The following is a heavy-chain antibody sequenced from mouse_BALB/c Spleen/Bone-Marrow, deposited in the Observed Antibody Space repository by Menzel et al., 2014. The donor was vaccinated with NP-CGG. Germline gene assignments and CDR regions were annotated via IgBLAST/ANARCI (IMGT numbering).Heavy chain of an antibody. V-gene: IGHV1S56*01. D-gene: IGHD1-1*01. CDR1: GYTFTSYY. Sequence: VQLQQSRPELVKPGASVRISCKASGYTFTSYYIHWVKQRPGQGLEWIGWIYPGNVNTKYNEKFKGKATLTADKSSSTAYMQLSSLTSEDSAVYFCARFYYGSSYAMDYCGQGTSVTISS. CDR3: ARFYYGSSYAMDY. J-gene: IGHJ4*01. CDR2: IYPGNVNT.